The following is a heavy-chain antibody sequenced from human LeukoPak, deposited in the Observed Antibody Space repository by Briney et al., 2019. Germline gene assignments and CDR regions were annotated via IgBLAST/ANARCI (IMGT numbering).Heavy chain of an antibody. V-gene: IGHV3-11*04. CDR2: ISNSDGTT. CDR1: GFTFSDDY. CDR3: ARGGSYSCLDY. D-gene: IGHD3-10*01. Sequence: GGSLRLSGAASGFTFSDDYMTWIRQAPGKGLEWVSYISNSDGTTYYADFVRGRFTISRDNAKKSLYLQMNSLTVEDTAVYYCARGGSYSCLDYWGQGTLVTVSS. J-gene: IGHJ4*02.